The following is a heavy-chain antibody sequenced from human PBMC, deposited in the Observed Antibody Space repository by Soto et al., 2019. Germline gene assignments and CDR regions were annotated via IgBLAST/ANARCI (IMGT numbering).Heavy chain of an antibody. J-gene: IGHJ4*02. V-gene: IGHV4-59*08. D-gene: IGHD5-12*01. Sequence: QVQLQESGPGLVKPSETLSLTCTVSGGSINSYYWSWIRQPPGKGLEWIGYIYYSGSTNYNPSLKSRLTISVDTSKNQFSLKLSSVTAADTAVYYCARRRDGYIFDYWGQGTLVTVSS. CDR1: GGSINSYY. CDR3: ARRRDGYIFDY. CDR2: IYYSGST.